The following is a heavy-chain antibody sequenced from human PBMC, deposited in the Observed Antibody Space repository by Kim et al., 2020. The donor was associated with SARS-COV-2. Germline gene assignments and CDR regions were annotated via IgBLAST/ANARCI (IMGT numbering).Heavy chain of an antibody. Sequence: LNSRVTMSVDASKNQFSLKLSSVTAADTAVYYCARHGYYGSTLYYYGMDVWGQGTPVTVSS. D-gene: IGHD3-10*01. V-gene: IGHV4-39*01. CDR3: ARHGYYGSTLYYYGMDV. J-gene: IGHJ6*02.